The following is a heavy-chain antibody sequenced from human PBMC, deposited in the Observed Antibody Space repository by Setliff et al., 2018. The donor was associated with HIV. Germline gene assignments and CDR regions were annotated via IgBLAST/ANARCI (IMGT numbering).Heavy chain of an antibody. Sequence: PGGSLRLSCAASGFNFNTYSMNWVRQAPGRGLESVASISSSGTYIYYADSLKGRITISRDTSKNTLYLQMNSLRAEDTAVYYCARRAYCSSTTCFDNWGQGTLVTVSS. CDR3: ARRAYCSSTTCFDN. J-gene: IGHJ4*02. CDR1: GFNFNTYS. V-gene: IGHV3-21*01. CDR2: ISSSGTYI. D-gene: IGHD2-2*01.